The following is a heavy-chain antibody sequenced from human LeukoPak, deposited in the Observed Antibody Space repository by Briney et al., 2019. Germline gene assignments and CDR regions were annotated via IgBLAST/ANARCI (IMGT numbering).Heavy chain of an antibody. CDR1: GFTFSSYA. CDR2: ISGSGGST. CDR3: AKYPRGTIFGVGHDF. D-gene: IGHD3-3*01. V-gene: IGHV3-23*01. Sequence: GGSLRLSCAASGFTFSSYAMSWVRQAPGKGLEWVSAISGSGGSTYYADSVKGRFTISRDNSKNTLYQQMNSLRAEDTAVYYCAKYPRGTIFGVGHDFWGQGTLVTVSS. J-gene: IGHJ4*02.